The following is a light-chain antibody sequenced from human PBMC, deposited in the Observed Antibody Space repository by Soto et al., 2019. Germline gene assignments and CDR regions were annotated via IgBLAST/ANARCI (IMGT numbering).Light chain of an antibody. J-gene: IGKJ5*01. V-gene: IGKV3-20*01. CDR2: AAS. Sequence: EIVLTQSPGTLSLSPGERATLXXRASQSVSSHYLAWYQQKPGQAPRLXXYAASSRATGIPVRFSGSGSGTDFTLTISRLEPEDFAVYYCQHFSNSPSITFGQGTRLEI. CDR3: QHFSNSPSIT. CDR1: QSVSSHY.